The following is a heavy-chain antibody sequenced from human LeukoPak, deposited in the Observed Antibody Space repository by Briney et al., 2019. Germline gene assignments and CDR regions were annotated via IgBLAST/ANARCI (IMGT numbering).Heavy chain of an antibody. Sequence: ASVKVSCKASGYTFTSYGISWVRQAPGQGLEWMGWISAYNGNTNYEQKFQGRVTMTTDTSTSTAYMELRSLRSDDTALYSCARAESLYGGNLAAAFDIWGQGTMVTVSS. J-gene: IGHJ3*02. D-gene: IGHD4-23*01. CDR1: GYTFTSYG. CDR3: ARAESLYGGNLAAAFDI. V-gene: IGHV1-18*01. CDR2: ISAYNGNT.